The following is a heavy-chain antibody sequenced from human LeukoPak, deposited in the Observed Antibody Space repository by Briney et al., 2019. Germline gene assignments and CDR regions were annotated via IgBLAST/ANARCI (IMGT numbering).Heavy chain of an antibody. J-gene: IGHJ4*02. D-gene: IGHD6-13*01. V-gene: IGHV1-69*04. CDR3: ARAETIAAAGTGDY. CDR1: GYTFSSYG. CDR2: IIPILGIA. Sequence: SAKVSCKASGYTFSSYGIGWVRQAPGQGLEWMGRIIPILGIANYAQKFQGRVTITADKSTSTAFMELSSLRSEDTAVYYCARAETIAAAGTGDYWGQGTLVTVSS.